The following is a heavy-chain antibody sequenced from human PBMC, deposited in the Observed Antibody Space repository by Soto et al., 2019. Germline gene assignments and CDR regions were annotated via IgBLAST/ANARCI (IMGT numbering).Heavy chain of an antibody. CDR3: ARDHGYRHGMDV. J-gene: IGHJ6*01. D-gene: IGHD5-18*01. Sequence: EVQLVESGGGLVQPGGSLRLSCAASGFTVSSDYMTWVRQAPGKGLEWLSTVYSGGTTYYADSVKGRFIISRDNSKNTLFLQMNNLRVEDTAMYYCARDHGYRHGMDVWGQGTMVTVSS. CDR2: VYSGGTT. CDR1: GFTVSSDY. V-gene: IGHV3-66*01.